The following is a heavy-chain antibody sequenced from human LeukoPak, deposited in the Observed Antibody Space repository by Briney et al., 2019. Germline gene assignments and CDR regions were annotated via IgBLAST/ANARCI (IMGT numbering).Heavy chain of an antibody. CDR1: GGSISSDY. CDR2: IYHSGST. Sequence: SETLSLTCTVSGGSISSDYWSWIRQSPGKGLEWIGYIYHSGSTNYNPSLKSRVTISGDTSKNQFSLKLSSVTAADTAVYYCARVISNYYFDYWGQGTLVTVSS. V-gene: IGHV4-59*12. CDR3: ARVISNYYFDY. J-gene: IGHJ4*02. D-gene: IGHD4-4*01.